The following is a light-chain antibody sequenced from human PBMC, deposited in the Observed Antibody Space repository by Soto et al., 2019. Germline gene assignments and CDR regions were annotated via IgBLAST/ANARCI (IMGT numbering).Light chain of an antibody. V-gene: IGKV1-39*01. CDR3: QQTYSSSWT. Sequence: DIQISESAKTLXAGXRGFVTITXXASQTISKSLNWYQQKPGKAPNLLIYGTSGLQSGVPSRFSGSGSGTGFTLTLRSLQRDDFATYYCQQTYSSSWTFGQGTKVDIK. CDR1: QTISKS. CDR2: GTS. J-gene: IGKJ1*01.